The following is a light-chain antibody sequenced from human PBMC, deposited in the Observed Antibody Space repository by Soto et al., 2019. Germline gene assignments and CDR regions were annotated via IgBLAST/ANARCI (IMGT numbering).Light chain of an antibody. V-gene: IGLV2-14*03. J-gene: IGLJ1*01. CDR2: DVS. CDR3: SSHTNTNSYV. CDR1: SSDVGGSDY. Sequence: QSVLTQPASVSGSPGQSITISCTGTSSDVGGSDYVSWYQHHPDKAPKLVISDVSNRPSGVSYRFSGSKSGNTASLTISGLQAEDEAISSCSSHTNTNSYVFGPGTKVTVL.